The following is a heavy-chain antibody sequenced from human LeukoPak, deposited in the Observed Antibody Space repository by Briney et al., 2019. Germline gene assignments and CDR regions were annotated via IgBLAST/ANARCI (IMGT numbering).Heavy chain of an antibody. V-gene: IGHV3-9*01. CDR1: GFTFDDYA. J-gene: IGHJ4*02. CDR2: INWNSGSI. D-gene: IGHD3-22*01. Sequence: GRPLRLSCAASGFTFDDYAMHWVRQAPGKGLEWVSGINWNSGSIGYADSVKGRFTISRDNAKNSLYLQMNSLRAEDTALYYCAKDINYDSSGYYRDWGQGTLVTVSS. CDR3: AKDINYDSSGYYRD.